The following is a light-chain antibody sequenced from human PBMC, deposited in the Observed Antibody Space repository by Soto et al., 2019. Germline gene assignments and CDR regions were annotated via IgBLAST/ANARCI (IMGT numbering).Light chain of an antibody. J-gene: IGLJ1*01. CDR2: EGS. CDR1: SSDVGTYNL. CDR3: SSYAGSGTFV. V-gene: IGLV2-23*01. Sequence: QSVLTQPASVSGSPGQSITISCTGTSSDVGTYNLVSWYQQHPGTAPKLIIYEGSKRPSGVSDRFSGSKSGNTASLTISGLQAEDEADYHCSSYAGSGTFVFGTGTKVTVL.